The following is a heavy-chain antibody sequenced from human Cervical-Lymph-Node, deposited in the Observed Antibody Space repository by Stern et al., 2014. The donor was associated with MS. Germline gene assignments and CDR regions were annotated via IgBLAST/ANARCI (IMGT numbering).Heavy chain of an antibody. CDR1: GFTFSRYG. CDR2: ISSE. CDR3: ANHYDDY. Sequence: AQLVESGGCLVQTGRSLRLSCAASGFTFSRYGMHRVRQAPGRGLDSGAVISSEYYADSGNSRFTISRDNSKNTLYLQMNSLRAEDTAVYYCANHYDDYWGQGTLVSVSS. D-gene: IGHD3-22*01. J-gene: IGHJ4*02. V-gene: IGHV3-30*18.